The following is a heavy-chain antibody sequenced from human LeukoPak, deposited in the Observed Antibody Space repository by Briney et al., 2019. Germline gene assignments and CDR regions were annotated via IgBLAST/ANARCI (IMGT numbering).Heavy chain of an antibody. J-gene: IGHJ5*02. Sequence: PSETLSLTCAVSGGSISSSNWWSWVRQPPGKGLEWIGEIYHSGSTNYNPSLKSRVTISVDKSKNQFSLKLSSVTAADTAVYYCARGTNPYDSSGYSWGDNWFDPWGQGTLVTVSS. CDR3: ARGTNPYDSSGYSWGDNWFDP. CDR1: GGSISSSNW. D-gene: IGHD3-22*01. V-gene: IGHV4-4*02. CDR2: IYHSGST.